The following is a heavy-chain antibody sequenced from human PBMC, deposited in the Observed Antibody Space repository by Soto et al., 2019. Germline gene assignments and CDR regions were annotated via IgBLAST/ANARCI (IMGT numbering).Heavy chain of an antibody. CDR3: ARDGYSYGTYYYYGMDV. V-gene: IGHV3-74*01. CDR2: INSDGSST. J-gene: IGHJ6*02. D-gene: IGHD5-18*01. CDR1: GFTFSSYW. Sequence: GGSLRLSCAASGFTFSSYWMHWVRQAPGKGLVWVSRINSDGSSTSYADSVKGRFTISRDNAKNTLYLQMNSLRAEDTAVYYCARDGYSYGTYYYYGMDVWGQGTTVTVSS.